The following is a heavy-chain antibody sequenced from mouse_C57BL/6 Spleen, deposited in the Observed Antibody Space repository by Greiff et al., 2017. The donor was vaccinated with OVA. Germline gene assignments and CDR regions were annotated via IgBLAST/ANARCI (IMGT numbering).Heavy chain of an antibody. CDR1: GYTFTDYY. V-gene: IGHV1-26*01. Sequence: EVQLQQSGPELVKPGASVKISCKASGYTFTDYYMNWVKQSHGKSLEWIGDINPNNGGTSYNQKFKGKATLTVDKSSSTAYMELRSLTSEDSAVYYCARWDVYYFDYWGQGTTLTVSS. D-gene: IGHD4-1*01. J-gene: IGHJ2*01. CDR2: INPNNGGT. CDR3: ARWDVYYFDY.